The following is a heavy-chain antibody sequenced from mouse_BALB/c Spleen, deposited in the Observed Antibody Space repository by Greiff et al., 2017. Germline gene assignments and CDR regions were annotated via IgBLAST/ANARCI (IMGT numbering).Heavy chain of an antibody. D-gene: IGHD2-1*01. J-gene: IGHJ2*01. CDR3: ARGGLIYNGNYVGY. CDR1: GFTFSDYY. V-gene: IGHV5-4*02. Sequence: EVKLMESGGGLVKPGGSLKLSCAASGFTFSDYYMYWVRQTPEKRLEWVATISDGGSYTYYPDSVKGRFTISRDNAKNNLYLQMSSLKSEDTAMYYCARGGLIYNGNYVGYWGQGTTLTVSS. CDR2: ISDGGSYT.